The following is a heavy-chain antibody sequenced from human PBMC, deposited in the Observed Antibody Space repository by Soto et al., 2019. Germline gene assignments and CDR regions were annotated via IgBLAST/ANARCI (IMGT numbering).Heavy chain of an antibody. CDR1: GDSVSSNSAA. CDR2: TYYRSKWYN. CDR3: ARAIAVADPSSHFDY. Sequence: SQTLSLTCAISGDSVSSNSAAWNWIRQSPSRGLEWLGRTYYRSKWYNDYAVSVKSRITINLDTSKNQFSLQLNSVTPEDTAVYYCARAIAVADPSSHFDYWGQGTLVTVSA. J-gene: IGHJ4*02. D-gene: IGHD6-19*01. V-gene: IGHV6-1*01.